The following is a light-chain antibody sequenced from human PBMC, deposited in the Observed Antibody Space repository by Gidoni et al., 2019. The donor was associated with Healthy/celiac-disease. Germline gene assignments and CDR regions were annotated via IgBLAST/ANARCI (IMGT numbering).Light chain of an antibody. CDR3: QQSYSTPPWT. V-gene: IGKV1-39*01. CDR2: AAS. Sequence: DIQMTQYPSSLSASVGDRVTITCRASQSISSYLNWSQKKPGKAPKLLIYAASSLQSGVPSRFSGSGSGTDFTLTISSLQPEDFATYYCQQSYSTPPWTFGQGTKVEIK. CDR1: QSISSY. J-gene: IGKJ1*01.